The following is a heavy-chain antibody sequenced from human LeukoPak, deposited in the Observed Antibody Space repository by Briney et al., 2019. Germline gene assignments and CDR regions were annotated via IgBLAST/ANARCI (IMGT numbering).Heavy chain of an antibody. D-gene: IGHD3-10*01. J-gene: IGHJ5*02. CDR3: ARVEVLLWFGESANWFDP. CDR1: GYTFTSYG. CDR2: ISAYNGNT. Sequence: ASVTVSCKASGYTFTSYGISWVRQAPGQGLEWMGWISAYNGNTNYAQKLQGRVTMTTDTSTSTAYMELRSLRSDDTAVYYCARVEVLLWFGESANWFDPWGQGTLVTVSS. V-gene: IGHV1-18*01.